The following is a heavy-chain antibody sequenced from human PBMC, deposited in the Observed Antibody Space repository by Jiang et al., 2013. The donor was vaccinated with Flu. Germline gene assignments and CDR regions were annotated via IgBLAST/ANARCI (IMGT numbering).Heavy chain of an antibody. CDR1: GSSIGSYY. J-gene: IGHJ6*02. Sequence: GLVKPSETLSLTCSVSGSSIGSYYWNWIRQPPGKGLEWIAYIYYSGSTNYNPSLKSRVTISIDTSRNQFSLKVSSVTAADTAVYYCARLNRMIAIQNYYYHSLDVWGQGTTVTVSS. CDR3: ARLNRMIAIQNYYYHSLDV. V-gene: IGHV4-59*08. CDR2: IYYSGST. D-gene: IGHD2-21*01.